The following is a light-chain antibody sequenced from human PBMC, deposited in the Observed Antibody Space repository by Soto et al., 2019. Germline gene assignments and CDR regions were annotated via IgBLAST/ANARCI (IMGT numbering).Light chain of an antibody. CDR3: QSFDNTLNGVI. J-gene: IGLJ2*01. CDR2: SDN. Sequence: QSVLTQPPSASGTPGQRVIISCSGSSSNIGSNYVYWYQQLPGTAPKLLVYSDNQRPSGVPDRFSGSKSGTSASLAITGLRADDEAHYYCQSFDNTLNGVIFGGGTKLTVL. CDR1: SSNIGSNY. V-gene: IGLV1-47*02.